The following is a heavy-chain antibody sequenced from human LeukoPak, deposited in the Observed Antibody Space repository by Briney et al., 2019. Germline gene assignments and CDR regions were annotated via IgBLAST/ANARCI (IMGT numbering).Heavy chain of an antibody. V-gene: IGHV3-33*01. CDR1: GFTFSSYG. Sequence: GRSLRLSCAASGFTFSSYGMHWVRQAPGKGLEWVAVIWYDGSNKYYADSVKGRFTISRDNSKNTLYLQMNSLRAEDTAVYYCARESEEVGIAAAGYNYYYYYGMDVWGQGTTVTVSS. CDR2: IWYDGSNK. CDR3: ARESEEVGIAAAGYNYYYYYGMDV. D-gene: IGHD6-13*01. J-gene: IGHJ6*02.